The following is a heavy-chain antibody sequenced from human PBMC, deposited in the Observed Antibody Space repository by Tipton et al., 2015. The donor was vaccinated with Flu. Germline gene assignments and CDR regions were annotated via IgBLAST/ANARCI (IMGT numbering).Heavy chain of an antibody. CDR1: GGSITSSSFH. CDR2: IHYSGTT. D-gene: IGHD1-26*01. J-gene: IGHJ4*02. CDR3: ATVISYYFFFDQ. V-gene: IGHV4-39*07. Sequence: GLVKPSETLSLSCTVSGGSITSSSFHWGWIRQTPGKGLEWIGVIHYSGTTYYNPSLKSRVTVSVDTSKNQFSLNLRSVTATDTALYYCATVISYYFFFDQWGQGTRVTVSS.